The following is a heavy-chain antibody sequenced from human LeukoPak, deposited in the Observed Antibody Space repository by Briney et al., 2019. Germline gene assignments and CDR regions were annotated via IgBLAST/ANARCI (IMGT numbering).Heavy chain of an antibody. CDR3: AKARGSVVVTSYFDY. V-gene: IGHV3-23*01. J-gene: IGHJ4*02. D-gene: IGHD4-23*01. Sequence: GGSLRLSCAASGFTFSSYAMSWVRQAPGKGLEWVSAISGSGGSTYYADSVKGRFTISRDNSKNTLYLQMNSLRAEDTAVYYCAKARGSVVVTSYFDYWGQGTLVTVSS. CDR2: ISGSGGST. CDR1: GFTFSSYA.